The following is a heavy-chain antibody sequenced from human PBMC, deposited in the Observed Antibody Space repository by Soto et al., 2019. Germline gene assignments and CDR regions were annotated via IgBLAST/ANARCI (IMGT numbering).Heavy chain of an antibody. V-gene: IGHV3-21*01. CDR1: GFLFTTHS. D-gene: IGHD2-15*01. CDR3: ARDPPHGGTSSWDADS. Sequence: EVRLVASGGGLVKPGGSLRLSCEASGFLFTTHSMNWVRQVPGQGLQWLSSISSSGTFKSYGDSVKGRFTISRDNAKNSMFLQMNNLSGEDTGLYYCARDPPHGGTSSWDADSWGPGTLVTVSS. J-gene: IGHJ4*02. CDR2: ISSSGTFK.